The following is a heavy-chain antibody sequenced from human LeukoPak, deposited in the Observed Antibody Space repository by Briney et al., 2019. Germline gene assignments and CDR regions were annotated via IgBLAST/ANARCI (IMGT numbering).Heavy chain of an antibody. CDR2: ITSDGRST. D-gene: IGHD1-14*01. CDR1: GFTFSSYW. Sequence: PGGSLRLSCAASGFTFSSYWMHWVRQVPGKGLVWVSRITSDGRSTSSADSVRGRFTISRDNAKNTLYLQMNSLRAEDTAVYYCARGTPTSGDYWGQGTLVTVSS. V-gene: IGHV3-74*01. J-gene: IGHJ4*02. CDR3: ARGTPTSGDY.